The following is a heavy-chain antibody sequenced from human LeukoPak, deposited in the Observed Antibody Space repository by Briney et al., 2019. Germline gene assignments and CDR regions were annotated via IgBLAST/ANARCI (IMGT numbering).Heavy chain of an antibody. V-gene: IGHV4-39*01. D-gene: IGHD2-8*01. Sequence: SETLSLTRSVSGGSISSSSYYWGWIRQPPGKGLEWIGSMYYSGSTYYNPSLKSRVTISVDTSKNQFSLKLSSVTAADTAIYYCARHDIVLMVYAQTSFDYWGQGTLVTVSS. J-gene: IGHJ4*02. CDR2: MYYSGST. CDR1: GGSISSSSYY. CDR3: ARHDIVLMVYAQTSFDY.